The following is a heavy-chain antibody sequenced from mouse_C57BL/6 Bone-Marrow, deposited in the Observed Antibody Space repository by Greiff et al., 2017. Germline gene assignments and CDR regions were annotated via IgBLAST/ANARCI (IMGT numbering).Heavy chain of an antibody. D-gene: IGHD4-1*01. V-gene: IGHV14-2*01. Sequence: EVQLQQSGAELVKPGASVKLSCTASGFNIKDYYMHWVKQRTEQGLEWIGRIAPEDGETKYAPKFQGKATITADTSSNTADLQLSSLTSEDTAVYYCARLSWVFDYWGEGTTLTVSS. J-gene: IGHJ2*01. CDR1: GFNIKDYY. CDR2: IAPEDGET. CDR3: ARLSWVFDY.